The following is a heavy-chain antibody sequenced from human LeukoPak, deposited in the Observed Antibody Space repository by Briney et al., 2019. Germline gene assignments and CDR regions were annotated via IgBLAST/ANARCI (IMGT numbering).Heavy chain of an antibody. D-gene: IGHD5-18*01. CDR1: GVSISSHY. J-gene: IGHJ4*02. CDR2: MFDSEST. V-gene: IGHV4-59*11. CDR3: ATIKRGSIYGYFDF. Sequence: SETQSLTCTVSGVSISSHYWSWIRQPPGKGLEWIGYMFDSESTKDNPSLKSRITLSADTSKNQFSLRLSSVTAADTAVYYCATIKRGSIYGYFDFWGQGILVTVSS.